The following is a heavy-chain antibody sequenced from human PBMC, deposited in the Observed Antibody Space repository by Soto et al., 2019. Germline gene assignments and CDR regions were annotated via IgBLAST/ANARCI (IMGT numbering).Heavy chain of an antibody. CDR1: GGSFSGYY. V-gene: IGHV4-34*01. D-gene: IGHD3-3*01. Sequence: PSETLSLTCAVYGGSFSGYYWSWIRQPPGKGLEWIGEINHSGSTNYNPSLKSRVTISVDTSKNQFSLKLSSVTAADTAVYYCARGIDFLGGYYTVYYYYGMDVWGPGPTVAVSS. CDR3: ARGIDFLGGYYTVYYYYGMDV. CDR2: INHSGST. J-gene: IGHJ6*02.